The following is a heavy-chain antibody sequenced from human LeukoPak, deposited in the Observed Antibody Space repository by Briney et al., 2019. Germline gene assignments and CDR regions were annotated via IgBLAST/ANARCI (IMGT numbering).Heavy chain of an antibody. Sequence: ASVKVSCKVSGYTLTELPMHWVRQAPGKGLEWMGGFDPEDGETIYAQKFQGRVTMTEDTSTDTAYMELSSLRSEDTAVYYCATPGGRGYSGYDWGTFDYWGQGTLVTVSS. J-gene: IGHJ4*02. V-gene: IGHV1-24*01. CDR3: ATPGGRGYSGYDWGTFDY. CDR1: GYTLTELP. D-gene: IGHD5-12*01. CDR2: FDPEDGET.